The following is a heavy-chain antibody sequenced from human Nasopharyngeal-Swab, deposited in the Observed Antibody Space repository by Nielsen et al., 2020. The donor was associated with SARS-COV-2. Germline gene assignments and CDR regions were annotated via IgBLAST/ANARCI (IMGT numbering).Heavy chain of an antibody. CDR2: IDNDGSST. V-gene: IGHV3-74*03. D-gene: IGHD1-26*01. CDR3: ARESYSWSWYGPDY. Sequence: GESLKISCTVSGFTFTDYWMHWLRQSPGKGPVWLSRIDNDGSSTTYADSVRGRFTISRDNARNTLFLQLHSLRAEDTAVYYCARESYSWSWYGPDYWGQGTQVTGSS. J-gene: IGHJ4*02. CDR1: GFTFTDYW.